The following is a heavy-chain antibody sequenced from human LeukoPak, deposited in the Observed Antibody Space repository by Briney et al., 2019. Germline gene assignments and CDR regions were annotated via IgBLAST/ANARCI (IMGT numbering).Heavy chain of an antibody. Sequence: PGGSLRLSCAASGFTFSDYYMSWIRQAPGKGLEWVSYINSRGSTIYYADSVKGRFTISRDNSKNTLHLQMNSLRAEDTAVYYCAKGGYYDSSGYLTFDYWGQGTLVTVSS. D-gene: IGHD3-22*01. CDR1: GFTFSDYY. J-gene: IGHJ4*02. V-gene: IGHV3-11*01. CDR3: AKGGYYDSSGYLTFDY. CDR2: INSRGSTI.